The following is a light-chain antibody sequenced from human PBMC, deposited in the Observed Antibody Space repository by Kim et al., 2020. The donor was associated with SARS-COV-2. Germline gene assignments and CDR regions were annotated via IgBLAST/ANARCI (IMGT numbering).Light chain of an antibody. Sequence: EIVLTQSPLTLSLSPGESATLSCRASQSVSNFLAWYQHKPGQAPRLLIYDASNRATGIPARFSGSGSGTDFTLTISSLEPDDFAVYYCQKRSDSITFGQGTRLEIK. CDR2: DAS. CDR3: QKRSDSIT. J-gene: IGKJ5*01. CDR1: QSVSNF. V-gene: IGKV3-11*01.